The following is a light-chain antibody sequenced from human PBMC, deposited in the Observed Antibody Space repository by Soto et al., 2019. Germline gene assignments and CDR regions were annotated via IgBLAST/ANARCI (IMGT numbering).Light chain of an antibody. CDR1: STDVGRYNY. CDR2: EVS. Sequence: QSVLAQPASVSGSPGQSITISCTGTSTDVGRYNYVSWYQQHPGKAPKLMVYEVSNRPSWVSNRFSGSKSGITASLTISGLQAEDEADYYCTSYTSDSTYVFGTGTKVTVL. V-gene: IGLV2-14*01. J-gene: IGLJ1*01. CDR3: TSYTSDSTYV.